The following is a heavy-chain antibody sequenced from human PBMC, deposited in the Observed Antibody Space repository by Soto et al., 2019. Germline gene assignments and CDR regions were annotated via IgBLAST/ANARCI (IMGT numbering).Heavy chain of an antibody. CDR3: ARSIAARGSNYYYYMDV. CDR2: ISSSSSTI. V-gene: IGHV3-48*01. CDR1: GFTFSSYS. D-gene: IGHD6-6*01. Sequence: GGSLRLSCAASGFTFSSYSMNWVRQAPGKGLEWVSYISSSSSTIYYADSVKGRFTISRDNAKNSLYLQMNSLRAEDTAVYYCARSIAARGSNYYYYMDVWGKGTTVTVSS. J-gene: IGHJ6*03.